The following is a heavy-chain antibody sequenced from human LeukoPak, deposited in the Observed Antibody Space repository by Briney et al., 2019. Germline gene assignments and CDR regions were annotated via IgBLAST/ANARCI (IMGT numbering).Heavy chain of an antibody. CDR2: ISYDGSNK. Sequence: SGGSLRLSCAASGFTFSSYAMHWVRQAPGKGLEWVAVISYDGSNKYYADSVKGRFTISRDNSKNTLYLQMNSLRAEDTAVYYCARTAPPETYYYDSSGYSLSVVPYYYYYYGMDVWGQGTLVTVSS. J-gene: IGHJ6*02. D-gene: IGHD3-22*01. CDR3: ARTAPPETYYYDSSGYSLSVVPYYYYYYGMDV. V-gene: IGHV3-30-3*01. CDR1: GFTFSSYA.